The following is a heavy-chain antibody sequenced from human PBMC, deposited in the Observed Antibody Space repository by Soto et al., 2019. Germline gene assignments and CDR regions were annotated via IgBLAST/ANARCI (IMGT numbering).Heavy chain of an antibody. CDR2: ISYDGSNK. J-gene: IGHJ4*02. D-gene: IGHD6-13*01. CDR1: GFTFSSYG. V-gene: IGHV3-30*18. CDR3: AKDLGIAAAGTEGDY. Sequence: ESGGGVVQPGRSLRLSCAASGFTFSSYGMHWVRQAPGKGLEWVAVISYDGSNKYYADSVKGRFTISRDNSKNTLYLQMNSLRAEDTAVYYCAKDLGIAAAGTEGDYWGQGTLVTISS.